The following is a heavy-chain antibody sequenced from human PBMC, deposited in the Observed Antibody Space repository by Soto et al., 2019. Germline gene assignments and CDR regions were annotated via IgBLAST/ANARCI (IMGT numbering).Heavy chain of an antibody. Sequence: LSLTCTVSGGSISSSSYYWGWIRQPPGKGLEWIGSIYYSGSTYYNPSLKSRVTISVDTSKNQFSLKLSSVTAADTAVYYCARLNRRGVVVPENYGMDVWGQGTTVTVSS. CDR1: GGSISSSSYY. V-gene: IGHV4-39*01. J-gene: IGHJ6*02. CDR3: ARLNRRGVVVPENYGMDV. CDR2: IYYSGST. D-gene: IGHD3-22*01.